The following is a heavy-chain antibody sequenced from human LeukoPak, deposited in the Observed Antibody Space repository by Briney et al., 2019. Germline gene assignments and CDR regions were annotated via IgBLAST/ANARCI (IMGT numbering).Heavy chain of an antibody. Sequence: SETLSLTCTVSGGSIRSSYYYWSWIRQPPGKGLEWIGYIYYNGDTNYNPSLKSRVTIAADTSKNQFSLKLNSVTAADTAVYYCARLTYYDIGDHWGQGTLVTVSS. CDR2: IYYNGDT. CDR3: ARLTYYDIGDH. J-gene: IGHJ4*02. D-gene: IGHD3-9*01. CDR1: GGSIRSSYYY. V-gene: IGHV4-61*01.